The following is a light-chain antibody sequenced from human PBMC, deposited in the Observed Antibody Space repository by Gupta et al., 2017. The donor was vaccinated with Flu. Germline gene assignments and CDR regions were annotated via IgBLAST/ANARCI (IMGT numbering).Light chain of an antibody. J-gene: IGLJ3*02. CDR1: NSKIGGNT. Sequence: RVTISCTGSNSKIGGNTVAWYQQHPGTAPKLLIYRNNLRPSGVPDRFSGSKSGTSASLAISGLQAEDEADYYCAAWDDSLNGWVFGGGTKLTVL. CDR2: RNN. CDR3: AAWDDSLNGWV. V-gene: IGLV1-44*01.